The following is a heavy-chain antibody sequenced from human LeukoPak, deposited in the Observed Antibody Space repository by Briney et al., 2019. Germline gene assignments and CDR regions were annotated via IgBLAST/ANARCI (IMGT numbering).Heavy chain of an antibody. V-gene: IGHV4-34*01. J-gene: IGHJ3*02. Sequence: SETLSLTCAVYGGSFSGYYWSWIRQPPGKGLEWTGEINHSGSTNYNPSLKSRVTISVDTSKNQFSLKLSSVTAADTAVYYCARGLLLFDIWGQGTMVTVSS. D-gene: IGHD3-10*01. CDR3: ARGLLLFDI. CDR1: GGSFSGYY. CDR2: INHSGST.